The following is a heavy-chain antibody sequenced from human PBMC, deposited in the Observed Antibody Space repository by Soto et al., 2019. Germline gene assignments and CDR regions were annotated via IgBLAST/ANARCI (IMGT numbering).Heavy chain of an antibody. CDR3: ARDLPPSPYGMDV. CDR1: GFTVSSNY. Sequence: EVQLVESGGGLIQPGGSLRLSCAASGFTVSSNYMNWVRQAPGKGLEWVSVIYSGGSTYYADSVKGRFTISRDNSKNTLYLQMNSLRAEDTAVYYCARDLPPSPYGMDVWGQGTTVTVSS. J-gene: IGHJ6*02. CDR2: IYSGGST. V-gene: IGHV3-53*01.